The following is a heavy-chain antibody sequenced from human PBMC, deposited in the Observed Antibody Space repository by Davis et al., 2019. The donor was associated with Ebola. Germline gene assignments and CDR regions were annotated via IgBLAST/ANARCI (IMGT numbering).Heavy chain of an antibody. D-gene: IGHD3-16*01. CDR3: ARGDYDGGSRLDP. Sequence: AASVKVSCKASGYRFRSYAIFWVRQAPGQGLEWMGWINTNTGTPDYAQGFTGRFVFSLDTSVSTAYMQISSLKTEDTAVYYCARGDYDGGSRLDPWGQGTLVTVSS. V-gene: IGHV7-4-1*02. CDR2: INTNTGTP. J-gene: IGHJ5*02. CDR1: GYRFRSYA.